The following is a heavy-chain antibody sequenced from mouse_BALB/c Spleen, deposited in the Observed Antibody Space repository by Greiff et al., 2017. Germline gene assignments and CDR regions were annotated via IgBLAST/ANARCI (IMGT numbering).Heavy chain of an antibody. CDR3: AGGALYYGYDGAMDY. D-gene: IGHD2-2*01. J-gene: IGHJ4*01. V-gene: IGHV1-7*01. CDR1: GYTFTSYW. CDR2: INPSTGYT. Sequence: QVQLKQSGAELAKPGASVKMSCKASGYTFTSYWMHWVKQRPGQGLEWIGYINPSTGYTEYNQKFKDKATLTADKSSSTAYMQLSSLTSEDSAVYYCAGGALYYGYDGAMDYWGQGTSVTVSS.